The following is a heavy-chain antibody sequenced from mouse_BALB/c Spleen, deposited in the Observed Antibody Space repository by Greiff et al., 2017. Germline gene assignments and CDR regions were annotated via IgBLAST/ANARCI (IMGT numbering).Heavy chain of an antibody. CDR3: ARKEVGAWFAY. Sequence: QVQLQQPGAELVKPGASVKLSCKASGYTFTSYWMHWVKQRPGQGLEWIGEINPSNGRTNYNEKFKSKATLTVDKSSSTAYMQLSSLTSEDSAVYYWARKEVGAWFAYWGQGTLVTVSA. CDR1: GYTFTSYW. CDR2: INPSNGRT. J-gene: IGHJ3*01. V-gene: IGHV1S81*02.